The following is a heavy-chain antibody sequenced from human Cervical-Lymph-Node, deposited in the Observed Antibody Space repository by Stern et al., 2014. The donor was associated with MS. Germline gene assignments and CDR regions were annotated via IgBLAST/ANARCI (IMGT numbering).Heavy chain of an antibody. CDR1: GYTFTAYA. Sequence: QVQLVQSGSELKKPGASVKVSCKASGYTFTAYAINWVRQAPGQGPEWMGWFDTNTGNPAHAQAFTGRFVSSLNTSVSTAYLQISSLKAEDTAVYYCARGSIYGSGSFYPDYFDYWGQGTLVTVSS. CDR3: ARGSIYGSGSFYPDYFDY. D-gene: IGHD3-10*01. CDR2: FDTNTGNP. J-gene: IGHJ4*02. V-gene: IGHV7-4-1*02.